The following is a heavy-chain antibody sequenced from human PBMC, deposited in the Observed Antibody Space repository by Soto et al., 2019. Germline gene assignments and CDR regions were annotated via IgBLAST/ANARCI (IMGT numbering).Heavy chain of an antibody. CDR3: ARDPAVAGTEYLDY. D-gene: IGHD6-19*01. CDR1: GGSISRYY. Sequence: QVQLQESGPGLVKPSETLSLTCSVSGGSISRYYWNWIRQPPGKGLEWIGYISHRGSANYNPSLTSRVPIPVDTSNNQCSLKLSSVTAADTAVYYCARDPAVAGTEYLDYWGQGILVTVSS. V-gene: IGHV4-59*01. J-gene: IGHJ4*02. CDR2: ISHRGSA.